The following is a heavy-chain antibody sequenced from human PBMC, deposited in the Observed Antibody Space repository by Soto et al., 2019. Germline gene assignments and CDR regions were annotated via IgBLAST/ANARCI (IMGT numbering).Heavy chain of an antibody. CDR1: GGTFRTYT. Sequence: AASVKVSCKVFGGTFRTYTISWVRQAPGQGLEWMGGVFPIVRRLNYAQRFQGRVTITADESTSTAYLEVKRLTSEDTALYYCALLKPITGVYWGQGTLVTVSS. V-gene: IGHV1-69*13. J-gene: IGHJ4*02. D-gene: IGHD3-16*01. CDR3: ALLKPITGVY. CDR2: VFPIVRRL.